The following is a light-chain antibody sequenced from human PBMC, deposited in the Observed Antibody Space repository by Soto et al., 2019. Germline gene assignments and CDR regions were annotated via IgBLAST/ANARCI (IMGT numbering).Light chain of an antibody. CDR1: QTISSW. J-gene: IGKJ5*01. Sequence: DIQMTQSPSTLSGSVGDRVTITCRASQTISSWLAWYQQKPGKAPKLLIYDASSLKSGVPSRFSGNGSGTEFTLTISSLQPDDFATYYCQQYNTYSTFGQGTRLEIK. CDR2: DAS. V-gene: IGKV1-5*01. CDR3: QQYNTYST.